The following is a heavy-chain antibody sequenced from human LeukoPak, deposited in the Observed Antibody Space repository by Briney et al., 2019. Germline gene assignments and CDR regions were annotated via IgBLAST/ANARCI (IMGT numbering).Heavy chain of an antibody. CDR3: ATDLQYSYGLGYYYYYGMDV. V-gene: IGHV4-39*01. J-gene: IGHJ6*02. CDR2: IYYSGST. D-gene: IGHD5-18*01. Sequence: SETLSLTCTVSGASISSSSYYWGWIRQPPGKGLEWIGSIYYSGSTYYNPSLKSRVTISVDTSKNQFSLKLSSVTAADTAVYYCATDLQYSYGLGYYYYYGMDVWGQGTTVTVSS. CDR1: GASISSSSYY.